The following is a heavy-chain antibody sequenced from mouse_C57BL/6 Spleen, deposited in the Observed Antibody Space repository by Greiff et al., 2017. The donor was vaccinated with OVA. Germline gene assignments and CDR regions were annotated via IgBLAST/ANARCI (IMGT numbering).Heavy chain of an antibody. CDR2: ISSGSSTI. D-gene: IGHD1-3*01. CDR1: GFTFSDYG. V-gene: IGHV5-17*01. J-gene: IGHJ1*03. CDR3: ARLNSYWYFDV. Sequence: EVHLVESGGGLVKPGGSLKLSCAASGFTFSDYGMHWVRQAPEKGLEWVAYISSGSSTIYYADTVKGRFTISRDNAKNTLFLQMTSLRSEDTAMYYCARLNSYWYFDVWGTGTTVTVSS.